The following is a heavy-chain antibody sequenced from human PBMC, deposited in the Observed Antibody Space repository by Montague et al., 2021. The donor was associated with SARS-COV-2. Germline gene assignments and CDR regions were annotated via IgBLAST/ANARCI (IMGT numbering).Heavy chain of an antibody. V-gene: IGHV3-9*01. CDR2: ISWNSGRI. Sequence: SLRLSCAASGFTFDDYAMHWVRQVPGKGLEWVSGISWNSGRIGYVDSVRGRFTISRDNAKNSLYLQMNSLRAEDTALYFCAKGTTTGYFYGMGVWGQGTTVTVPS. J-gene: IGHJ6*02. CDR1: GFTFDDYA. D-gene: IGHD1-1*01. CDR3: AKGTTTGYFYGMGV.